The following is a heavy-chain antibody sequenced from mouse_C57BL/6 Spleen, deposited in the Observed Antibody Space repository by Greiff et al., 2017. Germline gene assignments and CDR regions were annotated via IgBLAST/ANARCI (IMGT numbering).Heavy chain of an antibody. V-gene: IGHV1-15*01. J-gene: IGHJ3*01. CDR3: TRPLYGSRRKGFAY. CDR1: GYTFTDYE. Sequence: QVQLQQSGAELVRPGASVTLSCKASGYTFTDYEMHWVKQTPVHGLEWIGAIDPETGGTAYNQKFKGKAILTADKSSSTAYMELRSLTSEDSAVYYCTRPLYGSRRKGFAYWGQGTLVTVSA. CDR2: IDPETGGT. D-gene: IGHD1-1*01.